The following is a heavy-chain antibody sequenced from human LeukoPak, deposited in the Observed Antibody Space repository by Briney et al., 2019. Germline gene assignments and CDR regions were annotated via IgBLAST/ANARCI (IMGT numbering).Heavy chain of an antibody. V-gene: IGHV1-69*05. CDR2: IIPIFGTA. J-gene: IGHJ5*02. CDR1: GCTFSRYA. CDR3: AKDRDYSNYWFDP. Sequence: GSSVTVPRMPSGCTFSRYAIIWVRQAPGHPLEWMGGIIPIFGTANYAQKFQGRVTITTDESTSTAYMELSSLRCEDTAVYYCAKDRDYSNYWFDPWGQGTLVTVSS. D-gene: IGHD4-11*01.